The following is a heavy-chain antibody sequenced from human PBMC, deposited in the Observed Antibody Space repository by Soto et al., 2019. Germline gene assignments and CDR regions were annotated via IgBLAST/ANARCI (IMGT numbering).Heavy chain of an antibody. CDR2: ILPIFGTA. Sequence: GSSVKVSCKDSGGTLRSSAISWVRQAPAQGLAWMGGILPIFGTANYAQKFQGRVTITADESTSTAYMELSSLRSEDTAVYYCAGTYYYDSSGYSPFDYWGQGTLVTVSS. V-gene: IGHV1-69*13. J-gene: IGHJ4*02. D-gene: IGHD3-22*01. CDR3: AGTYYYDSSGYSPFDY. CDR1: GGTLRSSA.